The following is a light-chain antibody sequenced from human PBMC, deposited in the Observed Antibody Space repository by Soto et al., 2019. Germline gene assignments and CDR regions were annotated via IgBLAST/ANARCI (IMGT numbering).Light chain of an antibody. V-gene: IGKV3-15*01. J-gene: IGKJ4*01. CDR2: GAS. Sequence: EIVMTQSPATLSVSPGERATLSCRASQSVSSNLACYQQKPGQAPRLLIYGASTRATGIPDRFSGSGSGTEFTLTISSLQSEDFAVYYCQQYNNWPPLTFGGGTKVEIK. CDR3: QQYNNWPPLT. CDR1: QSVSSN.